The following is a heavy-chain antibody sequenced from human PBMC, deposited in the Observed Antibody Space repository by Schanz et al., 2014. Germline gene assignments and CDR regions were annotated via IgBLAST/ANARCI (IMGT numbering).Heavy chain of an antibody. CDR3: ARDRGYCSGGSCLTFDY. J-gene: IGHJ4*02. D-gene: IGHD2-15*01. CDR2: ISGSGGST. Sequence: VQLVESGGGLVQPGGSLRLSCAASGFTFSTYAMSWVRQAPGKGLEWVSAISGSGGSTYYADSVKGRFTISRDNSKNTLYLQMNSLRAEDTAVYYCARDRGYCSGGSCLTFDYWGQGTLVTVSP. V-gene: IGHV3-23*04. CDR1: GFTFSTYA.